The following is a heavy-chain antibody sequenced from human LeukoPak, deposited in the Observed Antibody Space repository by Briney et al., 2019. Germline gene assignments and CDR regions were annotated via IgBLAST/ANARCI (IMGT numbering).Heavy chain of an antibody. Sequence: SETLSLTCTVSGAFISSTGYYWGWIRQSPGKGLEWIGSIYYGGTTYYKPSLESRVTISIDTSKNQFSLKLNSVTAADTAIYYCARDEGHQVWGSFDYWGQGTLVTVSS. V-gene: IGHV4-39*07. D-gene: IGHD3-16*01. CDR1: GAFISSTGYY. CDR2: IYYGGTT. CDR3: ARDEGHQVWGSFDY. J-gene: IGHJ4*02.